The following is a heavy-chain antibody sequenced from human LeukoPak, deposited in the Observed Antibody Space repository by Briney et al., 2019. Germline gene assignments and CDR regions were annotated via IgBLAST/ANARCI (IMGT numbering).Heavy chain of an antibody. D-gene: IGHD4-17*01. CDR2: IYYSGST. CDR3: ARTNTGVYGDSYYFDY. V-gene: IGHV4-59*01. J-gene: IGHJ4*02. CDR1: GGSISSYY. Sequence: SETLSLTCTVSGGSISSYYWSWIRQPPGKGLEWIGYIYYSGSTNYNPSLKSRVTISVDTSKNQFSLKLSSVTAADTAVYYCARTNTGVYGDSYYFDYWGQGTLVTVSS.